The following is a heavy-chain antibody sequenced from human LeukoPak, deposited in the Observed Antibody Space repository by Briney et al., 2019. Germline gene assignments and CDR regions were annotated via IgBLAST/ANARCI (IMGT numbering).Heavy chain of an antibody. V-gene: IGHV4-39*01. CDR3: ARHYDILTGYFDS. CDR2: IYYSGAT. D-gene: IGHD3-9*01. J-gene: IGHJ4*02. Sequence: SETLSLTCTVSDGSITSSTYYWGWIRQPPGKGLEWIGSIYYSGATSYNPSLKSRVTISVDTSKNQFSLKLRSVTAADTAVYHCARHYDILTGYFDSWGQGTLVTVSS. CDR1: DGSITSSTYY.